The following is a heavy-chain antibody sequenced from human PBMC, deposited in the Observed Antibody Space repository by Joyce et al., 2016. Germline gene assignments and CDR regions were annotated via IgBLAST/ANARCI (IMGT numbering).Heavy chain of an antibody. CDR1: GVSIKSTSYY. V-gene: IGHV4-39*01. D-gene: IGHD3-10*01. CDR3: VRLMGPRYFPH. Sequence: QLHLQESGPGLVKPSETLSLTCNVSGVSIKSTSYYWGWLRQPPGQGLDWIGIVSYSGSTTYSPSLKSRLIISVDTSKNLFSMRLTSMTAADTAVYYCVRLMGPRYFPHWGQGTLVSVSS. CDR2: VSYSGST. J-gene: IGHJ1*01.